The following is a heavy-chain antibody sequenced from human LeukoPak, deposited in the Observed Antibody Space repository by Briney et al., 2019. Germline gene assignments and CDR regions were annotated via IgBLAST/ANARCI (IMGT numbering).Heavy chain of an antibody. CDR3: ARARSSDDLGSYYYDY. V-gene: IGHV3-33*01. CDR2: IWYDGSNK. D-gene: IGHD1-1*01. J-gene: IGHJ4*02. CDR1: GFTFSSYG. Sequence: GGSLRLSCAASGFTFSSYGMHWVRQAPGKGLEWVAVIWYDGSNKYYADSVKGRFTISRDNSKNTLYLQMNSLRAEDTAVYYCARARSSDDLGSYYYDYWGQGTLVTVSS.